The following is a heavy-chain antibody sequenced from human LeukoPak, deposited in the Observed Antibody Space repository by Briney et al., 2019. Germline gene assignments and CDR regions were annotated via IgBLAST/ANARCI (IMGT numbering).Heavy chain of an antibody. CDR2: IDTTSTYI. D-gene: IGHD6-13*01. Sequence: GGSLRLSCAASGFTFSSYWMSWVRQAPGKGLEWVASIDTTSTYIFYGDSVRGRFTISRDHATNSLSLQMHSLTAGDTAVYYCARSRRDSAWYIDDYWGQGTLVTVSS. CDR1: GFTFSSYW. CDR3: ARSRRDSAWYIDDY. J-gene: IGHJ4*02. V-gene: IGHV3-21*01.